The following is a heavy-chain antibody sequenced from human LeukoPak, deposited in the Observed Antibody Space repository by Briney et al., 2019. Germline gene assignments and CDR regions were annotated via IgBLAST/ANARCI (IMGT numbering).Heavy chain of an antibody. V-gene: IGHV4-59*12. CDR1: GGSISRYY. CDR3: ARGSGYDQGTFDY. J-gene: IGHJ4*02. CDR2: IYYSGST. D-gene: IGHD5-12*01. Sequence: SETLSLTCTVSGGSISRYYWSWIRQTPGKGLEWIGSIYYSGSTYYNPSLKSRVTISVDTSKNQFSLKLSSVTAADTAVYYCARGSGYDQGTFDYWGQGTLVTVSS.